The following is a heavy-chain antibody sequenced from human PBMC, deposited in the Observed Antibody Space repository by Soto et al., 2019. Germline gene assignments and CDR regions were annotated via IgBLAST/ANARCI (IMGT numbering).Heavy chain of an antibody. D-gene: IGHD1-1*01. J-gene: IGHJ4*02. V-gene: IGHV4-61*01. CDR3: ARDRPGRYSDYFDY. CDR1: GGSVSSGSYY. CDR2: IYYSGST. Sequence: PSETLSLTCTVSGGSVSSGSYYWSWIRQPPGKGLEWIGYIYYSGSTNYNPSLKSRVTISVDTSKNQFSLKLSSVTAADTAVYYCARDRPGRYSDYFDYWGQGTLVTVSS.